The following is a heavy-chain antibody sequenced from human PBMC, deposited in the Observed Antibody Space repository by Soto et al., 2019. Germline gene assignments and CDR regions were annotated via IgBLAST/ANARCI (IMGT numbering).Heavy chain of an antibody. D-gene: IGHD3-10*01. CDR2: IFTRDSET. V-gene: IGHV5-51*01. CDR1: GHLFNNHW. J-gene: IGHJ5*02. CDR3: ARGYFDSGHGYDL. Sequence: PGESLKISCKGPGHLFNNHWIGWVRQTPGKGLEWMGLIFTRDSETKTSPSFQGHVSFSVDNSINTVYLQWTSLKTTDTGIYFCARGYFDSGHGYDLSGKGTRVTVAS.